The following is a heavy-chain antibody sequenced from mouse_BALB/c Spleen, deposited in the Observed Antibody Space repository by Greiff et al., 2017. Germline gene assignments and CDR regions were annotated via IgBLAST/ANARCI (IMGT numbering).Heavy chain of an antibody. CDR1: GYSITSGYY. D-gene: IGHD2-4*01. J-gene: IGHJ1*01. Sequence: EVQLQESGPGLVKPSQSLSLTCSVTGYSITSGYYWNWIRQFPGNKLEWMGYISYDGSNNYNPSLKNRISITRDTSKNQFFLKLNSVTTEDTATYYCARDRAITGYFDVWGAGTTVTVSS. CDR2: ISYDGSN. CDR3: ARDRAITGYFDV. V-gene: IGHV3-6*02.